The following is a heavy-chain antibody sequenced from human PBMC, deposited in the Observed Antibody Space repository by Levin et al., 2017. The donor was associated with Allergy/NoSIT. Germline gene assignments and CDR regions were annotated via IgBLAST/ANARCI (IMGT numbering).Heavy chain of an antibody. D-gene: IGHD6-13*01. CDR1: GYTFTGYY. CDR3: ARGSSSSWRSFDY. Sequence: ASVKVSCKASGYTFTGYYMHWVRQAPGQGLEWMGWIKPNSGGTNYAQKFQGRVTMTRDTSISTAYMELSRLRSDDTAVYYCARGSSSSWRSFDYWGQGTLVTVSS. V-gene: IGHV1-2*02. J-gene: IGHJ4*02. CDR2: IKPNSGGT.